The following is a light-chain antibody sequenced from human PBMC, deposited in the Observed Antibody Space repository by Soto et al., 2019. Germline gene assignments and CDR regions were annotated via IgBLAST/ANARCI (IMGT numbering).Light chain of an antibody. CDR3: QQYYSTPPFT. J-gene: IGKJ3*01. V-gene: IGKV4-1*01. Sequence: DIVMTQSPDSLAASLGERATINCKSSQSVLYSSNNKNYLAWYQQKPGQPPKLLIYWASTRESGVPDRFSGSGSGTDFTLTISSLQAEDVAVYYCQQYYSTPPFTFGPGTKVDMK. CDR1: QSVLYSSNNKNY. CDR2: WAS.